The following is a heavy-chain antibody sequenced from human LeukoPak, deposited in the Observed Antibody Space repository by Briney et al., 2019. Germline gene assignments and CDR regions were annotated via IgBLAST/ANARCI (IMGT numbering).Heavy chain of an antibody. CDR1: GGSISSSSYY. J-gene: IGHJ4*02. V-gene: IGHV4-39*01. CDR2: IYYSGST. D-gene: IGHD6-6*01. Sequence: SETLSLTCTVSGGSISSSSYYWGWIRQPPGKGLEWIVSIYYSGSTYYNPSLKSRVTISVDTSKNQFSLKLSSVTAADTAVYYCARLPSIAARINGGYFDYWGQGTLVTVSS. CDR3: ARLPSIAARINGGYFDY.